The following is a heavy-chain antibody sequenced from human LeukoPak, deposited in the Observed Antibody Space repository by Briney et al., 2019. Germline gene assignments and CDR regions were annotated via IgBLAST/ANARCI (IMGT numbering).Heavy chain of an antibody. V-gene: IGHV3-7*01. CDR3: ARERQNKDFWSGGDY. CDR1: GFTFSTYW. D-gene: IGHD3-3*01. J-gene: IGHJ4*02. Sequence: GGSLRLSCAASGFTFSTYWMGWVRQAPGKGLEWVANIKQDGSGKYYVDSVKGRFTISRDNAKNSLYLQMNTLRPEDTAVYYCARERQNKDFWSGGDYWGQGTLVTVSS. CDR2: IKQDGSGK.